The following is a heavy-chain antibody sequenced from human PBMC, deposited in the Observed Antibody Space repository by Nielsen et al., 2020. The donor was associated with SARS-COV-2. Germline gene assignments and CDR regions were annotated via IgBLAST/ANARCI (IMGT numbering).Heavy chain of an antibody. CDR2: IKQDGSEK. Sequence: GESLKISCAASGFTFSSYWMSWVRQAPGKGLEWVANIKQDGSEKYYVDSVKGRFTISRDNAKNSLYLQMNSLRAEDTAVYYCAREGTLSGWSGSHYYYYYGMDVWGQGTTVTVSS. J-gene: IGHJ6*02. CDR3: AREGTLSGWSGSHYYYYYGMDV. D-gene: IGHD6-19*01. CDR1: GFTFSSYW. V-gene: IGHV3-7*01.